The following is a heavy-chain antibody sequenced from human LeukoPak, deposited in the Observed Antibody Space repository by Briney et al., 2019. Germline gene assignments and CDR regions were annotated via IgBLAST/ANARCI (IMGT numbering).Heavy chain of an antibody. D-gene: IGHD6-19*01. CDR1: GFTFSDYY. CDR2: ISSRGSTI. J-gene: IGHJ5*02. Sequence: GGSLRLSCAASGFTFSDYYMSWIRQAPGKGLEWVSYISSRGSTIYYADSVKGRFTISRDNAKNSLYLQMNSLRAEDTAVYYCARDFVIAVAAQNWFDPWGQGTLVTVSS. CDR3: ARDFVIAVAAQNWFDP. V-gene: IGHV3-11*04.